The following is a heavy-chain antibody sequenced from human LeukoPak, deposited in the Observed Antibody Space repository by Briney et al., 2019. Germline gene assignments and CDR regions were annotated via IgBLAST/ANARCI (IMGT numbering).Heavy chain of an antibody. CDR2: ISPKIGGT. CDR1: GSTFTDYY. Sequence: ASVKVSCKASGSTFTDYYIHWVREAPGQGLEWMGWISPKIGGTKYQKKFQGRVTMARAPAIIPATLDFSRLRSDDTAVYYCARDYGDYGSHWDAFDIWGQGTLVTVSS. CDR3: ARDYGDYGSHWDAFDI. J-gene: IGHJ3*02. V-gene: IGHV1-2*02. D-gene: IGHD4-17*01.